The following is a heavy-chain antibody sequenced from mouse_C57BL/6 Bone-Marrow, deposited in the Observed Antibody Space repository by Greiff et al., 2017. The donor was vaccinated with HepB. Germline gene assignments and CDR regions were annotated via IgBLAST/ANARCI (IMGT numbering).Heavy chain of an antibody. V-gene: IGHV5-9-1*02. CDR3: TKVVASFDV. J-gene: IGHJ1*03. D-gene: IGHD1-3*01. Sequence: EVHLVESGEGLVKPGGSLKLSCAASGFTFSSYAMSWVRQTPEKRLEWVAYISSGGDYTYYADTLKGRFTISRDNARNTMYLQMSSLMSEDTAMYYCTKVVASFDVWGTGTTVTVSA. CDR2: ISSGGDYT. CDR1: GFTFSSYA.